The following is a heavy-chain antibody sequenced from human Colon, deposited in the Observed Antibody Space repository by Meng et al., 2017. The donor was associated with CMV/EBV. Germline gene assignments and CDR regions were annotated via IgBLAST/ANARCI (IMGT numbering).Heavy chain of an antibody. CDR2: IKQDGSDK. CDR3: ARGGCIGSNCYRNYYYYGMDV. J-gene: IGHJ6*02. V-gene: IGHV3-7*01. D-gene: IGHD2-2*02. CDR1: GFSLSDYW. Sequence: GESLKISCAVSGFSLSDYWMNWVRQAPGKGLEWVANIKQDGSDKYYVESVKGRFIVSRDNGKNSLYLEMNSLRAEDTGVYYCARGGCIGSNCYRNYYYYGMDVWGQGTTVTV.